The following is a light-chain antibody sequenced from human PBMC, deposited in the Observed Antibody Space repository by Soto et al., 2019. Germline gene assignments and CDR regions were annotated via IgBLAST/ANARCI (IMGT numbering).Light chain of an antibody. CDR1: QILTTK. J-gene: IGKJ1*01. CDR3: QQYNTWPRT. V-gene: IGKV3-15*01. CDR2: GAS. Sequence: IVLTDSPATLSVSPVEGATLSFMASQILTTKLAWYQQKPGQAPRLLIYGASTRATGIPARFSGSGSRTEFTLTISSLQSEDFAVYYCQQYNTWPRTFGQGTKVDI.